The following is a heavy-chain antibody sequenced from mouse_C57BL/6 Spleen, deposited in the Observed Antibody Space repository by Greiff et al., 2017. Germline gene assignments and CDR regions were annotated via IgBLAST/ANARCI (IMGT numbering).Heavy chain of an antibody. Sequence: EVQRVESGGGLVQPKGSLKLSCAASGFSFNTYAMNWVRQAPGKGLEWVARIRSKSNNYATYYADSVKDRFTISRDDSESMLYLQMNNLKTEDTAMYYCVRQRGSSLYFDYWGQGTTLTVSS. D-gene: IGHD1-1*01. CDR1: GFSFNTYA. CDR3: VRQRGSSLYFDY. V-gene: IGHV10-1*01. CDR2: IRSKSNNYAT. J-gene: IGHJ2*01.